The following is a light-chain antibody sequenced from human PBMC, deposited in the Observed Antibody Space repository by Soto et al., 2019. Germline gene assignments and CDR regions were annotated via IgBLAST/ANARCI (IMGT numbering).Light chain of an antibody. V-gene: IGLV2-14*03. CDR3: RAYSSGAHHVV. Sequence: QSALTQPASVSGSPGQSITISCTGTSSDIGGLYNYVSWYQQHPGKAPKLLIYDVNDRPSGVSDRFSGSKSGNTASLTISGLQAEDEADYFCRAYSSGAHHVVFGGGTKLTVL. CDR1: SSDIGGLYNY. CDR2: DVN. J-gene: IGLJ2*01.